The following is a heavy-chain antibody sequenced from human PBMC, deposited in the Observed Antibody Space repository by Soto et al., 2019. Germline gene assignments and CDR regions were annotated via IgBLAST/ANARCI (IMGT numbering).Heavy chain of an antibody. Sequence: SETLSLTCTVSGGSISSGGYYWSWIRQHPGKGLEWIGYIYYSGSTYYNPSLKSRVTVSVDTSKNQFSLKLSSVTAADTAVYYCARDRLSYDFSIWFDPWGQGTQVTVS. CDR3: ARDRLSYDFSIWFDP. V-gene: IGHV4-31*03. CDR1: GGSISSGGYY. CDR2: IYYSGST. D-gene: IGHD3-3*01. J-gene: IGHJ5*02.